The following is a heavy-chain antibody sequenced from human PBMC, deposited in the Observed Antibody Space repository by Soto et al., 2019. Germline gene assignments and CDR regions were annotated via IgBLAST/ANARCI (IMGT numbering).Heavy chain of an antibody. Sequence: QVQLQQWGAGLLKPSETLSLTCAVYGGSFSGYYWSWIRQPPGKGLEWIGEINHSGSTNHHPSLKGRVTISVDTSKTQFSLKLRSVPAADTAVYYCARADLFKLGSCYWFDPWGQGTLVTVSS. D-gene: IGHD2-15*01. CDR1: GGSFSGYY. J-gene: IGHJ5*02. CDR3: ARADLFKLGSCYWFDP. V-gene: IGHV4-34*01. CDR2: INHSGST.